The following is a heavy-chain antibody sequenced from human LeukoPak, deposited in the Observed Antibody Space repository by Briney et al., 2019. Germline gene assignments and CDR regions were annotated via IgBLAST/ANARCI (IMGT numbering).Heavy chain of an antibody. CDR1: GYTFTSYA. CDR2: INAGNGNT. CDR3: ARERLDDLYYYYGMDV. Sequence: ASVKVSCKASGYTFTSYAMHWVRQASGQRLEWMGWINAGNGNTKYSQKFQGRVTITRDTSASTAYMELSSLRSEDTAVYYCARERLDDLYYYYGMDVWGQGTTVTVSS. J-gene: IGHJ6*02. V-gene: IGHV1-3*01. D-gene: IGHD3-3*01.